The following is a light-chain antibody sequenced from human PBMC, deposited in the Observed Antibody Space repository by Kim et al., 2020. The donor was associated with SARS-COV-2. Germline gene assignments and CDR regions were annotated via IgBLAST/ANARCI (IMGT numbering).Light chain of an antibody. J-gene: IGLJ3*02. CDR1: SSDIGAYNE. CDR3: SSFATRDGWV. V-gene: IGLV2-14*04. Sequence: GQSVTISCTGTSSDIGAYNEVSWCQQQPGTAPILLICHVSRRPAGVSRRFSGSKSANAASPTISGHQAEDEADYYCSSFATRDGWVFGGGTQLTVL. CDR2: HVS.